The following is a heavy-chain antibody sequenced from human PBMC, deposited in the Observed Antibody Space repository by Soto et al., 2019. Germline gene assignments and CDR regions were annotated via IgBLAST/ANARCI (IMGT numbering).Heavy chain of an antibody. Sequence: SETLSLTCTVSGGSISSGGYYWSWIRQHPGKGLEWIGYIYYSGSTYYNPSLKSRVTISVDTSKNQFSLKLSSVTAADTAVYYCARGRRFLEWLLSSAFDIWGQGTMVTVSS. V-gene: IGHV4-31*03. CDR3: ARGRRFLEWLLSSAFDI. CDR1: GGSISSGGYY. CDR2: IYYSGST. J-gene: IGHJ3*02. D-gene: IGHD3-3*01.